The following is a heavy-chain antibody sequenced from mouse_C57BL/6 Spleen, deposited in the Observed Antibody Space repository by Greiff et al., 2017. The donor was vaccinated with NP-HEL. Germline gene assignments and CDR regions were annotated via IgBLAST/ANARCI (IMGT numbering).Heavy chain of an antibody. Sequence: EVQLQQSGAELVKPGASVKLSCTASGFNIKDYYMHWVKQRTEQGLEWIGRIDPEDGETKYAPKFQGKATITAHTSSNTAYLQLSSLTSEDTAVSYCAREEEWLLLPPGFDYWGQGTTLTVSS. J-gene: IGHJ2*01. CDR2: IDPEDGET. CDR3: AREEEWLLLPPGFDY. D-gene: IGHD2-3*01. CDR1: GFNIKDYY. V-gene: IGHV14-2*01.